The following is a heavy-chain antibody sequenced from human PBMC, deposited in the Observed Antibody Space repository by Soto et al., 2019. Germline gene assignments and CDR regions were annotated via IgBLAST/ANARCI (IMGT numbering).Heavy chain of an antibody. CDR2: IYHSGST. V-gene: IGHV4-4*02. J-gene: IGHJ6*02. CDR1: GGSISSSNS. Sequence: PSETLSLTCAVSGGSISSSNSWSWVRQPPGKGLEWIGEIYHSGSTNYNPSLKSRVTISVDKSKNQFSLKLSSVTAADTAVYYCARGAIPYYYYGMDVWGQGTTVTVSS. D-gene: IGHD2-21*01. CDR3: ARGAIPYYYYGMDV.